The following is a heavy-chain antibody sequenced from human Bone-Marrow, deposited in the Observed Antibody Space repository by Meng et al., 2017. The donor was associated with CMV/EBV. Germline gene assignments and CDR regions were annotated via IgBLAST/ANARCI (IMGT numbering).Heavy chain of an antibody. Sequence: ASVKVSCKASGYTFTGYYMHWVRQAPGQGLEWMGWINPNSGGTNYAQKFQGRVTMTRDTSISTAYMELSRLTSDDTAVYYFTRYNWNYGSWDSWGQGTLVTVSS. CDR2: INPNSGGT. CDR3: TRYNWNYGSWDS. V-gene: IGHV1-2*02. CDR1: GYTFTGYY. J-gene: IGHJ4*02. D-gene: IGHD1-7*01.